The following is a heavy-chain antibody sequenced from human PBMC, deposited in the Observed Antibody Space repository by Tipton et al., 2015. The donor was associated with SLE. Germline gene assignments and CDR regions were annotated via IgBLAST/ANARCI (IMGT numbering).Heavy chain of an antibody. Sequence: TLSLTCSVSGDSITSYYWSWIRRPPGKGLDWVGYVFYTGDTNYNPSLKSRVTISVDTSKNQFSLKLTSVTAADTAVYYCSRGSGYGDAHLDYWGQGTLVTVSS. D-gene: IGHD4-17*01. J-gene: IGHJ4*02. CDR1: GDSITSYY. CDR2: VFYTGDT. CDR3: SRGSGYGDAHLDY. V-gene: IGHV4-59*01.